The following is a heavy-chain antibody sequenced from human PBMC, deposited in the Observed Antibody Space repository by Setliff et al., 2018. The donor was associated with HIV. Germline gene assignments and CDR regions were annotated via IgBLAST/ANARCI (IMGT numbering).Heavy chain of an antibody. CDR3: ARGYGSATYWAY. CDR1: GFSVASAW. V-gene: IGHV3-15*01. D-gene: IGHD3-10*01. Sequence: GESLKISCAASGFSVASAWMNWVRRAPGKGLEWVARIREEAHGGETEYAAALRGRFTISRDDSKNSLFLQVNSLKTEDTAVYYCARGYGSATYWAYWGQGTLVTVSS. J-gene: IGHJ4*02. CDR2: IREEAHGGET.